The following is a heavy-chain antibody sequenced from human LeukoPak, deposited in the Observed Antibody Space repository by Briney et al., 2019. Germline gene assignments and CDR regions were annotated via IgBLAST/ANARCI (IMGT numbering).Heavy chain of an antibody. CDR2: ISDSGGTT. V-gene: IGHV3-23*01. Sequence: GGSLRLSCAGSGFTFSSLAMGWVRQAPGKGLEWVSVISDSGGTTYYADSEKGRFTISRDNSRNTLYLQMNSLRVEATAVYYCAKDARRSSGWYFFDHWGQGTLVTVSS. CDR3: AKDARRSSGWYFFDH. CDR1: GFTFSSLA. J-gene: IGHJ4*02. D-gene: IGHD6-19*01.